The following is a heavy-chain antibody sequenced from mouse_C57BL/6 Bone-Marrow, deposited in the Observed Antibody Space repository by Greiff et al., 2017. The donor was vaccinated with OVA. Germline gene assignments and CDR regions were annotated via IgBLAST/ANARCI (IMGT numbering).Heavy chain of an antibody. J-gene: IGHJ3*01. CDR3: AIIYYDYDGFAY. V-gene: IGHV1-18*01. CDR2: INPNNGGT. D-gene: IGHD2-4*01. Sequence: VQLKQSGPELVKPGASVKIPCKASGYTFTDYNMDWVKQSHGKSLEWIGDINPNNGGTIYNQKFKGKATLTVDKSSSTAYMELRSLTSEDTAVYYCAIIYYDYDGFAYWGQGTLVTVSA. CDR1: GYTFTDYN.